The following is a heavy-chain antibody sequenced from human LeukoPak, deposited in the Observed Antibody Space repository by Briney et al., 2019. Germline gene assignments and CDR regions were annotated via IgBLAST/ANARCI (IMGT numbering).Heavy chain of an antibody. V-gene: IGHV1-69*04. D-gene: IGHD4-17*01. CDR1: GGTFSSYA. CDR3: TSYRLLGDNGDATHY. J-gene: IGHJ4*02. CDR2: IIPILGIA. Sequence: GASVKVSCKASGGTFSSYAISWVRQAPGQGLEWMGRIIPILGIANYAQKFQGRVTITADKSTSTAYMELSSLRSEDTAVYYCTSYRLLGDNGDATHYWAQGTLVTVSS.